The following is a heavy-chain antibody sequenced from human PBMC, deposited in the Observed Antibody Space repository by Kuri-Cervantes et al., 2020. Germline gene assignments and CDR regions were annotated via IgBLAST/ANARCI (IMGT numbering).Heavy chain of an antibody. J-gene: IGHJ4*02. CDR2: IWYDGSNK. Sequence: GGSLRLSCAASGFTFSSYGMHWVRQAPGKGLEWVAVIWYDGSNKYYADSVKGRFTISRDNSKNTLYLQMNSLRAEDTAVYYCARRPGSRSIAAAGTYYFDYWGQGTLVTVSS. CDR1: GFTFSSYG. V-gene: IGHV3-33*01. CDR3: ARRPGSRSIAAAGTYYFDY. D-gene: IGHD6-13*01.